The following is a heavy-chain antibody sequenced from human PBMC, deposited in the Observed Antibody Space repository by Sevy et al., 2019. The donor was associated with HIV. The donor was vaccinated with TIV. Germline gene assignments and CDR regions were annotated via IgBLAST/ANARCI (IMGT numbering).Heavy chain of an antibody. CDR2: IRSEAYGGTT. CDR3: TRNIRDLVPYYYYYMDV. Sequence: GGSLRLSCTGSGFTFDDYAVSWVRQAPGKGLEWVGFIRSEAYGGTTAYGASVKGRFTISRDDSKNIAYLQMNSLKTDDTAVYYCTRNIRDLVPYYYYYMDVWGKGTTVTVS. V-gene: IGHV3-49*04. CDR1: GFTFDDYA. D-gene: IGHD6-13*01. J-gene: IGHJ6*03.